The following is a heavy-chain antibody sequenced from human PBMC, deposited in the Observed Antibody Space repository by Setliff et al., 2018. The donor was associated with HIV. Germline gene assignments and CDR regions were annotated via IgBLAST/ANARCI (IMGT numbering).Heavy chain of an antibody. D-gene: IGHD2-15*01. V-gene: IGHV4-4*09. J-gene: IGHJ4*02. Sequence: SETLSLTCTVSGDSISSYFWSWIRQSPGKGLEWIGFRSTTGSTNYNPSLRSRVTISVDTSKNQFSLNLSSVTAADTAVYYCARGGLGVVGAIDYWSQGTLVIVSS. CDR1: GDSISSYF. CDR2: RSTTGST. CDR3: ARGGLGVVGAIDY.